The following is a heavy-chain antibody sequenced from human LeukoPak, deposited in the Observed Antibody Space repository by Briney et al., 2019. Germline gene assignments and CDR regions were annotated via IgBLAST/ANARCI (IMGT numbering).Heavy chain of an antibody. CDR2: INHSGST. J-gene: IGHJ4*02. CDR1: GGSLSGYY. V-gene: IGHV4-34*01. Sequence: SETLSLTCAVYGGSLSGYYWSWIRQSPGKGLEWIGEINHSGSTNYNPSLKSRVTISVDTSKNQFSLKLSSVTAADTAVYYCAMSITVIIVIVKRPPTIDYWGQGTLVTVSS. D-gene: IGHD3-22*01. CDR3: AMSITVIIVIVKRPPTIDY.